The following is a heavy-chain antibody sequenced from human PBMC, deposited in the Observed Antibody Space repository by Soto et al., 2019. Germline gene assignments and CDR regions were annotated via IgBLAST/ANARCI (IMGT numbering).Heavy chain of an antibody. CDR3: AKERPIGAAGKFFDS. V-gene: IGHV3-23*01. CDR2: ITGTGSHT. CDR1: GFTFSDYA. Sequence: EVQLLESGGGLVQPGGYLRLSCAASGFTFSDYAMTWVRQAPGKGLEWVSSITGTGSHTYYADSVKGRFTISRDNFKKTLYLQMSSLRGEDTAVYYCAKERPIGAAGKFFDSWGQGTVVTVSS. J-gene: IGHJ4*02. D-gene: IGHD6-13*01.